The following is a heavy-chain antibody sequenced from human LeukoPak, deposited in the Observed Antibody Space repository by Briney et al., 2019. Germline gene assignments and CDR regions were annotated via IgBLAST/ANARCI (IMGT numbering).Heavy chain of an antibody. CDR1: GSSISSYY. V-gene: IGHV4-59*01. D-gene: IGHD1-14*01. CDR3: ARVPPELSFDY. CDR2: IYYSGST. J-gene: IGHJ4*02. Sequence: SETLSLTCTVSGSSISSYYWSWIRQPPGKGLEWIGYIYYSGSTNYNPSLKSRVTISVDTSKNQFSLKLSSVTAADTAVYYCARVPPELSFDYWGQGTLVTVSS.